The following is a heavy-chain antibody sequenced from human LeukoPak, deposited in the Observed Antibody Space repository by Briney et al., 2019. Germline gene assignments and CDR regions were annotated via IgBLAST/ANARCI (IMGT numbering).Heavy chain of an antibody. J-gene: IGHJ4*02. CDR2: IKQDGSET. CDR1: GFTFIDYW. V-gene: IGHV3-7*01. D-gene: IGHD6-6*01. Sequence: GGSLRLSCAPPGFTFIDYWMTWVGQAPGKGREWVANIKQDGSETYYVDSVKGRFTISRDNAKNSLYLQMNSLRAEDTAVYYCASPRRGSSWFIWGQGTLVTVSS. CDR3: ASPRRGSSWFI.